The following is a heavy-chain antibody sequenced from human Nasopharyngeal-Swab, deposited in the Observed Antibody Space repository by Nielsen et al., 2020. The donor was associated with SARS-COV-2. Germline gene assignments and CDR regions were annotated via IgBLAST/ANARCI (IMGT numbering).Heavy chain of an antibody. CDR1: GGSIRSSSYY. CDR2: IYYSGST. D-gene: IGHD3-22*01. Sequence: GSLRLSCTVSGGSIRSSSYYWGWIRQPPGKGLEWIGSIYYSGSTYYNSSLKSRVTISVDTSKNQFSLKLSSVTAADTAVYYCASAYYYDRYFDYWGQGTLVTVSS. CDR3: ASAYYYDRYFDY. V-gene: IGHV4-39*07. J-gene: IGHJ4*02.